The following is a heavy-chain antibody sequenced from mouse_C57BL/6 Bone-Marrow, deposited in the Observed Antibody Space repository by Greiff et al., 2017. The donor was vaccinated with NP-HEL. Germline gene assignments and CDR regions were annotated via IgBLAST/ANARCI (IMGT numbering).Heavy chain of an antibody. J-gene: IGHJ3*01. D-gene: IGHD2-3*01. CDR1: GYTFTDYE. Sequence: QVQLKQSGAELVRPGASVTLSCKASGYTFTDYEMHWVKQTPVHGLEWIGAIDPETGGTAYNQKFKGKAILTADKSSSTAYMELRSLTSEDSAVYYCTNYGYYGVAYWGQGTLVTVSA. CDR3: TNYGYYGVAY. CDR2: IDPETGGT. V-gene: IGHV1-15*01.